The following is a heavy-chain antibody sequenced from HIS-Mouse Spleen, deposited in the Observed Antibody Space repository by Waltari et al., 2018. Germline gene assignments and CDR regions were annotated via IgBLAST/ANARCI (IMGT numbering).Heavy chain of an antibody. CDR1: GGSFSGYY. CDR2: INHSGST. V-gene: IGHV4-34*01. J-gene: IGHJ4*02. Sequence: QVQLQQWGAGLLKPSETLSLTCAVYGGSFSGYYWSWIRQPPGKGLEWVGEINHSGSTNSNPSLKSRVTISVDTSKNQFSLKLSSVTAADTAVYYCARVRSALVLDYWGQGTLVTVSS. CDR3: ARVRSALVLDY. D-gene: IGHD6-6*01.